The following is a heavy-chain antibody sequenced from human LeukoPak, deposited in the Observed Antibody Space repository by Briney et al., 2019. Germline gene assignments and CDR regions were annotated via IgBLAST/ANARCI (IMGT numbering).Heavy chain of an antibody. CDR2: ISWDGVTT. CDR1: RFTFDDYT. V-gene: IGHV3-43*01. CDR3: ARDKTGTGIDY. D-gene: IGHD1-7*01. J-gene: IGHJ4*02. Sequence: GGSLRLSCAASRFTFDDYTMHWVRQAPGKGVEWVSLISWDGVTTYYAHSVKGRFTISRDSSKNSLFLQMNSLRTEDTALYYCARDKTGTGIDYWGQGTLVTVSS.